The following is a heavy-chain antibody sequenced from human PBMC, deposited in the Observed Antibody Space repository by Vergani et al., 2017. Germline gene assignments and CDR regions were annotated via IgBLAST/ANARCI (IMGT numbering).Heavy chain of an antibody. CDR2: MNAGNGNT. CDR3: ARASQWELPPDY. D-gene: IGHD1-26*01. V-gene: IGHV1-3*01. CDR1: GYTFTSYD. Sequence: QVQLVQSGAEVKKPGASVKVSCKASGYTFTSYDINWVRQATGQGLEWMGWMNAGNGNTKYSQKFQGRVTITRDTSASTAYMELSSLRSEDTAVYYCARASQWELPPDYWGQGTLVTVSS. J-gene: IGHJ4*02.